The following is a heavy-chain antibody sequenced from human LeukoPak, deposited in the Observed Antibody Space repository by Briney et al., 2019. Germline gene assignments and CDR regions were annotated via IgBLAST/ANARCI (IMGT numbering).Heavy chain of an antibody. Sequence: NPGGSLRLSCAASGFTFSSYSMNWVRQAPGKGLEWVSSISSSSSYIYYADSVKGRFTISRDNAKNSLYLQMNSLRAEDTAVYYCARDGAIAARPSVLDYWGQRTLVTVSS. CDR3: ARDGAIAARPSVLDY. CDR1: GFTFSSYS. J-gene: IGHJ4*02. D-gene: IGHD6-6*01. CDR2: ISSSSSYI. V-gene: IGHV3-21*01.